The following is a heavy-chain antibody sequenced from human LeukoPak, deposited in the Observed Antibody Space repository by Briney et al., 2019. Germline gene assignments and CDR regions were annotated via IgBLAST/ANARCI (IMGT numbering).Heavy chain of an antibody. CDR2: ILSDGSSS. J-gene: IGHJ4*02. V-gene: IGHV3-74*01. D-gene: IGHD2-15*01. CDR1: GFTFSSYW. CDR3: ARDLGYCSGGSCYDLFDY. Sequence: PGGSLRLSCAASGFTFSSYWMHWVRQAPGKGLVWVSRILSDGSSSTYADSVKGRFTISRDNAKNTLYLQMNSLRGEDTAVYYCARDLGYCSGGSCYDLFDYWGQGTLVTVSS.